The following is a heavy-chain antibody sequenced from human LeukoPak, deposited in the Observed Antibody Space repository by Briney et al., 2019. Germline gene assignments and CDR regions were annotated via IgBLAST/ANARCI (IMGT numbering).Heavy chain of an antibody. CDR3: AREHWAAPDH. V-gene: IGHV3-11*01. D-gene: IGHD3-16*01. CDR2: ISPNGDII. CDR1: GFTFGVYY. J-gene: IGHJ4*02. Sequence: SGGSLRLSCAASGFTFGVYYMTWIRQAPGRGLEPLSFISPNGDIIKYVDSVKGRFTISRDNAKSSMYLEMNSLRAEDTAVYYCAREHWAAPDHWGQGTLVTVSP.